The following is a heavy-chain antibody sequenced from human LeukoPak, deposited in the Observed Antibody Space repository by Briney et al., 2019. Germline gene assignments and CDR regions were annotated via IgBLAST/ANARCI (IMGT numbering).Heavy chain of an antibody. CDR2: IWYDGSNK. V-gene: IGHV3-33*01. CDR3: ARDRSYCSGGSCYYYGMDV. CDR1: GFTFSSYG. J-gene: IGHJ6*02. D-gene: IGHD2-15*01. Sequence: PGGSLRLSCAASGFTFSSYGMHWVRQAPGKGLEWVAVIWYDGSNKYYADSVKGRFTISRDNSKNTLYLQMNSLRAEDRAVYYCARDRSYCSGGSCYYYGMDVWGQGTTVTVSS.